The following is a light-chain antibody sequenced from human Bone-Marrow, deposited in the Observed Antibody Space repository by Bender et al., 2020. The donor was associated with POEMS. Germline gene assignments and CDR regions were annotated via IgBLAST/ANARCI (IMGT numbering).Light chain of an antibody. CDR2: DDS. Sequence: SYVLTQPPSVSVAPGQTASITCGGKNIGSYSVYWYQQRPGQAPVVVVFDDSYRPSGIPERFSGSNSGNTATLTISRFEVADEADYYCQVWDTSSPYGYVFGTGTKVTVL. CDR3: QVWDTSSPYGYV. J-gene: IGLJ1*01. CDR1: NIGSYS. V-gene: IGLV3-21*02.